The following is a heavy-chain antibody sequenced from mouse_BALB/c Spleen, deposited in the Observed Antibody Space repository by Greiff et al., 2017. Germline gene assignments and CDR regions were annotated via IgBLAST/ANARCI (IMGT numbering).Heavy chain of an antibody. CDR3: TRCNYYYAMDY. Sequence: QVQLQQSGAELVKPGASVKLSCKASGYTFTSYYMYWVKQRPGQGLEWIGGINPSNGGTNFNEKFKSKATLTADKSSSTAYMQLSSLTSEDSAVYYCTRCNYYYAMDYWGQGTSVTVSS. CDR1: GYTFTSYY. V-gene: IGHV1S81*02. CDR2: INPSNGGT. J-gene: IGHJ4*01. D-gene: IGHD1-1*01.